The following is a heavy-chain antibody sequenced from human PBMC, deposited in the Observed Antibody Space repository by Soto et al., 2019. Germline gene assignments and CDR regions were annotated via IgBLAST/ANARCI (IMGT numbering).Heavy chain of an antibody. CDR2: ISSGSSTI. Sequence: EVQLVEAGGGLVQPGGSLRLACTASGLTFSYYSLNWVRQRPGKGLEWVAHISSGSSTINYADSVRSRFTISRDDAKDSLYLQMNSLRDEDTAMYYCAPDLSVAFVNKPFDFWGQGTLVTVSS. J-gene: IGHJ4*02. V-gene: IGHV3-48*02. CDR3: APDLSVAFVNKPFDF. CDR1: GLTFSYYS. D-gene: IGHD3-16*01.